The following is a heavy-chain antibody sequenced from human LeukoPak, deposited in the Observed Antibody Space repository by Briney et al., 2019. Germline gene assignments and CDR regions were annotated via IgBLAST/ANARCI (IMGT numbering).Heavy chain of an antibody. CDR3: ARKPTYTSTWYTSCDY. J-gene: IGHJ4*02. CDR1: GFTFTNYN. Sequence: HPGGSLRLSCAASGFTFTNYNMNWVRQAPGKGLEWVSYITGSSSTIYYADSVKGRFTISRDNAKNSLYLQMNSLRAEDTAVYYCARKPTYTSTWYTSCDYWGQGILVTVSS. V-gene: IGHV3-48*01. CDR2: ITGSSSTI. D-gene: IGHD6-13*01.